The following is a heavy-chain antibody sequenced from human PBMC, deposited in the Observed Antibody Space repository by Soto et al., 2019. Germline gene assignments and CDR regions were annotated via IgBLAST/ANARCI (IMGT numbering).Heavy chain of an antibody. V-gene: IGHV4-39*01. J-gene: IGHJ6*03. CDR2: IYYSGST. CDR1: GGSISSSSYY. D-gene: IGHD1-7*01. Sequence: SETLSLTCTVSGGSISSSSYYWGWIRQPPGKGLEWIGSIYYSGSTYYNPSLKSRVTISVDTSRNQFSLKLSSVTAADTAVYYCARLITGTSPLYYYYMDVWGKGTTVTVSS. CDR3: ARLITGTSPLYYYYMDV.